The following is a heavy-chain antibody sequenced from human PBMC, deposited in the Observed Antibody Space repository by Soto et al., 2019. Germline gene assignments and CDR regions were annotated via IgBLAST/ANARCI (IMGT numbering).Heavy chain of an antibody. CDR3: ARHRAASYYYFDY. CDR2: IYYSGST. CDR1: GGSISSYY. Sequence: QVQLQESGPGLVKPSETLSLTCTVSGGSISSYYWSWIRQPPGKGLEWIGYIYYSGSTNYNPSLKSRVTISVDTSKNQFSLKLSSVTAADTAVYYCARHRAASYYYFDYWGQGTLVTVSS. J-gene: IGHJ4*02. V-gene: IGHV4-59*08. D-gene: IGHD2-15*01.